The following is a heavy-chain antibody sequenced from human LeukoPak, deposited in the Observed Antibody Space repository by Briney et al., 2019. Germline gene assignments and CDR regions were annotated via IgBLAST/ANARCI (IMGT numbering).Heavy chain of an antibody. J-gene: IGHJ6*02. Sequence: PSETLSLTYTVSGGSISSYYWSWIRQHPGKGLEWIGYIYYSGSTYYNPSLKSRVTISVDTSKNQFSLKLSSVTAADTAVYYCAIDYGGDSGGMDVWGQGTTVTVSS. CDR3: AIDYGGDSGGMDV. CDR2: IYYSGST. CDR1: GGSISSYY. D-gene: IGHD4-23*01. V-gene: IGHV4-59*06.